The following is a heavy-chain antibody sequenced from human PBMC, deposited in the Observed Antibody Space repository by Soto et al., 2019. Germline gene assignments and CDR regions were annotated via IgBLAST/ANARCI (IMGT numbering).Heavy chain of an antibody. CDR3: AREAGYCSTTSCYRRAFDT. V-gene: IGHV3-74*01. CDR1: GFTFTGHW. Sequence: PGGSLRLSCAASGFTFTGHWMHWVRQVPGKGLVWVARINTEGDSTNYADSVKGRFTISRDSATNTVYLQMNGLGVDDTSVYFCAREAGYCSTTSCYRRAFDTWGQGTMVTV. J-gene: IGHJ3*02. D-gene: IGHD2-2*01. CDR2: INTEGDST.